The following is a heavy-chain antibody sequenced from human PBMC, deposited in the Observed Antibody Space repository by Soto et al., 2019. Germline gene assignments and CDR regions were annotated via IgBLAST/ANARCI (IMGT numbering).Heavy chain of an antibody. Sequence: EVQLVESGGGLVKPGGYLRLSCAASGFTFSNAWMNWVRQAPGKGLEWVGRIKSKTDGGTTDYAAPVKGRFTISRDDSKNTLYLQMNSLKTEDTAVYYCTTDVVVVAATDYYYYYGMDVWGQGTTVTVSS. CDR3: TTDVVVVAATDYYYYYGMDV. J-gene: IGHJ6*02. CDR2: IKSKTDGGTT. D-gene: IGHD2-15*01. CDR1: GFTFSNAW. V-gene: IGHV3-15*07.